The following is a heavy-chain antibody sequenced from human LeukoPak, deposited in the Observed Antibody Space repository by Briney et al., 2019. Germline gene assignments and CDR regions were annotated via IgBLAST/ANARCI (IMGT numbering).Heavy chain of an antibody. CDR1: GGSISGYY. CDR3: ARHSWGGYYHDY. J-gene: IGHJ4*02. CDR2: IYQSGGT. D-gene: IGHD3-16*01. Sequence: SETLSLTSTVSGGSISGYYWSWILQPPGNGLNWIGYIYQSGGTDYNPSLRSRVTISVDTYKNQFSLRLSSVTAADTAVYYCARHSWGGYYHDYWGQGTLVTVSS. V-gene: IGHV4-59*08.